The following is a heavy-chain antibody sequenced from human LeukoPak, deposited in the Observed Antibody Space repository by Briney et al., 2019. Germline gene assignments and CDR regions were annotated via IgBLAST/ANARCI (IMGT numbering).Heavy chain of an antibody. CDR3: ARALSFLDAFDI. Sequence: GASVKVSCKSSGYTFTSYGISWVRQAPGQGLEWMGWISAYNGNTNYAQKLQGRVTMTTDTSTSTAYVELRSLRSDDTAVYYCARALSFLDAFDIWGQGTMVTVSS. V-gene: IGHV1-18*01. CDR2: ISAYNGNT. D-gene: IGHD2/OR15-2a*01. CDR1: GYTFTSYG. J-gene: IGHJ3*02.